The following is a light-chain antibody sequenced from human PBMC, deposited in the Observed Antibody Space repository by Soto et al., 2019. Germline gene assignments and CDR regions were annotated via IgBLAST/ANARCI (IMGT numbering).Light chain of an antibody. J-gene: IGLJ2*01. Sequence: QYALTQPPSASGSPGQSVTISCTGTSSDVGGYNYVSWYQQHPGKAPKLMISEVSKRPSGVPDRFSGSKSGSTASLTVSGLQAEYEADYYFSSFAGNNNLVFGGGTKVTVL. V-gene: IGLV2-8*01. CDR1: SSDVGGYNY. CDR3: SSFAGNNNLV. CDR2: EVS.